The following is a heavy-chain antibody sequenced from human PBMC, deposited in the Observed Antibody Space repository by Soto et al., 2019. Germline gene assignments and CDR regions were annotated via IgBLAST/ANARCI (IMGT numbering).Heavy chain of an antibody. V-gene: IGHV1-18*01. CDR2: ISAYNGNT. CDR3: VREVGATNKWDY. D-gene: IGHD1-26*01. Sequence: QVQLVQSGAEVKKPGASVKVSCKASGYTFTTYGISWVRQAPGQGLEWMGWISAYNGNTNYAQKLQGRVTMTTDTSTSTDYMELRSLRSDDTAVYYCVREVGATNKWDYWGQGTLVTVSS. CDR1: GYTFTTYG. J-gene: IGHJ4*02.